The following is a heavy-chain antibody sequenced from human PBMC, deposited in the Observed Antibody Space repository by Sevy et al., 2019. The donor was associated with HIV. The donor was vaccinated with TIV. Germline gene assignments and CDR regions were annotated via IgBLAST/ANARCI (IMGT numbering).Heavy chain of an antibody. J-gene: IGHJ5*02. CDR2: ISSDGSDK. D-gene: IGHD3-10*01. Sequence: GGSLRLSCAASGFIFSNYAIHWVRQAPGKGLEWVAVISSDGSDKYYADSVKGRFTISRDNSKNTLYLQMTSLRDEDTAIYYCARAPGLYGSGSYQWFDPWGQGTLVTVSS. CDR3: ARAPGLYGSGSYQWFDP. V-gene: IGHV3-30*04. CDR1: GFIFSNYA.